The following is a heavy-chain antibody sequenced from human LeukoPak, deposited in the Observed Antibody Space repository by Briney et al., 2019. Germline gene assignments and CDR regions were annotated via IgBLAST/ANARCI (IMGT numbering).Heavy chain of an antibody. J-gene: IGHJ4*02. CDR2: ISAYNGNT. D-gene: IGHD3-10*01. Sequence: ASVKVSCKASGYTFTSYGISWVRQAPGQGLEWMGWISAYNGNTNYAQKLQGRVTMTTDTSTSTAYMELRSLRSDDTAVYYCARTKFKDKRITMVRGVNELDYWGQGTLVTVSX. CDR3: ARTKFKDKRITMVRGVNELDY. CDR1: GYTFTSYG. V-gene: IGHV1-18*01.